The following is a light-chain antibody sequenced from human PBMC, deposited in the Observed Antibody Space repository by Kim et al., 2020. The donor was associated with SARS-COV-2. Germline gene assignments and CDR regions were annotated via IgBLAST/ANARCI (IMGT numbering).Light chain of an antibody. CDR3: QQYRT. CDR2: GAS. Sequence: TLSLSPGESATLSCRASQSVSSSYLAWYQQKPGQAPRLLIYGASSRATGIPDRFSGSGSGTDFTLTISRLEPEDFAVYYCQQYRTFGPGTKVDIK. J-gene: IGKJ3*01. CDR1: QSVSSSY. V-gene: IGKV3-20*01.